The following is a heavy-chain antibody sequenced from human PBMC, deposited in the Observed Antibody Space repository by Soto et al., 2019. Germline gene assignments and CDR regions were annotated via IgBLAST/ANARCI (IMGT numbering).Heavy chain of an antibody. V-gene: IGHV3-23*01. CDR2: ISGSGDST. CDR1: GFTFSTYA. Sequence: EVPLLESGGGLVQPGGSLRLSCAASGFTFSTYAMNWVRQAPGKGLEWVSGISGSGDSTYYADSVKGRFTVSRDNSKKTLYLQMNSLRGEDTAVFYCAKERSSGWSFDYWGQGTLVTVSP. CDR3: AKERSSGWSFDY. J-gene: IGHJ4*02. D-gene: IGHD6-19*01.